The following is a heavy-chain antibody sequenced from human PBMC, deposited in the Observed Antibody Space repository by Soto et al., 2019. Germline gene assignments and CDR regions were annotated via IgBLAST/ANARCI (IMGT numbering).Heavy chain of an antibody. CDR2: FRTSGDGGTT. CDR1: GVTVRIYA. D-gene: IGHD3-10*01. J-gene: IGHJ4*02. V-gene: IGHV3-23*01. Sequence: PGGSLRLGCAACGVTVRIYAMGGFRQAPGKGLEWVSGFRTSGDGGTTYYADSVKGRFTISRDNSKNTLFLQMNSLRAEDTAIYYCAKKVNSGSGSQYFDYWGQGTLVTVSS. CDR3: AKKVNSGSGSQYFDY.